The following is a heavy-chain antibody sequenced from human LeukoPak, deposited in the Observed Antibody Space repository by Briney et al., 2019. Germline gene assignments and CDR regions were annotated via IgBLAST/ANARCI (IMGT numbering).Heavy chain of an antibody. J-gene: IGHJ4*02. CDR1: GGSINSYY. V-gene: IGHV4-59*08. CDR3: ARRITTSGWYRDDY. Sequence: SETLSLTCTVSGGSINSYYWSSIWQPPGKRLEWIGYIFYSGSTNYNPSLKSRVTISVDTSKNQFSLKLSSVTAADTAIYYCARRITTSGWYRDDYWGQGTLVTVSS. D-gene: IGHD6-19*01. CDR2: IFYSGST.